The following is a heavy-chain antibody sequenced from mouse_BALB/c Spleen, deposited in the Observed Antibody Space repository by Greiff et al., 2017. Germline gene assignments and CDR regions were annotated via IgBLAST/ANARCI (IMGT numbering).Heavy chain of an antibody. J-gene: IGHJ4*01. CDR3: GRVDGYYAMDY. CDR1: GFSLTGYG. Sequence: VKLMESGPGLVPPSQSLSITCTVSGFSLTGYGVNWVRQPPGKGLEWLGMIWGGGSTDYNSALKSRLSISKDNSKSQVFLKMNSLQTDDTARYYSGRVDGYYAMDYWGQGTSVTVSS. CDR2: IWGGGST. V-gene: IGHV2-6-7*01.